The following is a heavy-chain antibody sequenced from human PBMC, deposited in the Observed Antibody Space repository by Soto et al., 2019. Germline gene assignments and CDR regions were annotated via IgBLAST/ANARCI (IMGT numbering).Heavy chain of an antibody. D-gene: IGHD3-22*01. CDR2: IYYSGST. V-gene: IGHV4-59*01. CDR1: GGSISSYY. J-gene: IGHJ6*02. Sequence: QVQLQESGPGLVKPSETLSLTCTVSGGSISSYYWSWIRQPPGKGLEWIGYIYYSGSTNYNPSLKSRVTISVDTSKNQFSLKLSSVTAADTAVYYCARDRILKDSSGYYPLLGYYGMDVWGQGTTVTVSS. CDR3: ARDRILKDSSGYYPLLGYYGMDV.